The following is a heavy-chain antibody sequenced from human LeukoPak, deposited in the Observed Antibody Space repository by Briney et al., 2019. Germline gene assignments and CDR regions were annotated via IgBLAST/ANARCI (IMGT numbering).Heavy chain of an antibody. CDR3: ARLHSSTLDY. CDR2: IRSSYT. V-gene: IGHV3-11*03. J-gene: IGHJ4*02. Sequence: KPGGSLRLSRAASGFTFSDYYMSWLRQATGKGLEWVLYIRSSYTNYADSVKGRFAISRDIAKNSLCLQTNSLGAEDTALYCRARLHSSTLDYWGQGTLVTVSS. D-gene: IGHD6-13*01. CDR1: GFTFSDYY.